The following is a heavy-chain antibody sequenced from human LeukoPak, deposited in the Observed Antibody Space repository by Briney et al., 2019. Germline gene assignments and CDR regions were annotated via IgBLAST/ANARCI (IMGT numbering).Heavy chain of an antibody. V-gene: IGHV4-34*01. Sequence: KSSETLSLTCAVYGEPFSAYYWSWIRQPPGKGLEWIGEINHSGSTNYNPSLKSRVTISVDTSKNQFSLKLSSVTAADTAVYYCASILWFGELHFDYWGQGTLVTVSS. D-gene: IGHD3-10*01. CDR3: ASILWFGELHFDY. J-gene: IGHJ4*02. CDR1: GEPFSAYY. CDR2: INHSGST.